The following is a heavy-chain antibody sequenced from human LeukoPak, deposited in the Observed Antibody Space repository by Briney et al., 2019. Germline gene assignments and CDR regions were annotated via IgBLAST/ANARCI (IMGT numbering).Heavy chain of an antibody. CDR3: ATGIVATTDGWIDY. Sequence: GASVKVSCKVSGYTLTELSMHWVRQAPGNGLEWMGGFDSEDGETIYAQKFQGRVTMTEDTSTDTAYMELSSLRSEDTAVYYCATGIVATTDGWIDYWGQGTLVTVSS. D-gene: IGHD5-12*01. CDR1: GYTLTELS. J-gene: IGHJ4*02. CDR2: FDSEDGET. V-gene: IGHV1-24*01.